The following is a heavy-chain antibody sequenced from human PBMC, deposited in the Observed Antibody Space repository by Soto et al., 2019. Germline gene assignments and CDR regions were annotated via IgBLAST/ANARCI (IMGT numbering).Heavy chain of an antibody. CDR3: AKDGDDIGWVDAFDI. V-gene: IGHV3-21*01. J-gene: IGHJ3*02. D-gene: IGHD3-9*01. CDR1: GFTFSSYS. CDR2: ISSSSSYI. Sequence: PGGSLRLSCAASGFTFSSYSMNWVRQAPGKGLEWVSSISSSSSYIYYADSVKGRFTISRDNAKNSLYLQMNSLRAEDTAVYYCAKDGDDIGWVDAFDIWGQGTIVTVSS.